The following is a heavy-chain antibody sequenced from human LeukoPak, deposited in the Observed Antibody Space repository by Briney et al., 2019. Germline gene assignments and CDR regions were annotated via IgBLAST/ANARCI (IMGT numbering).Heavy chain of an antibody. J-gene: IGHJ4*02. V-gene: IGHV4-59*01. CDR2: IYYSGST. CDR1: GGSISSYY. D-gene: IGHD3-3*01. CDR3: ARVESHADYFDY. Sequence: PSETLSPTCTVSGGSISSYYWSWIRQPPGKGLEWIGYIYYSGSTNYNPSLKSRVTISVDTSKNQFSLKLSSVTAADTAVYYCARVESHADYFDYRGQGTLVTVSS.